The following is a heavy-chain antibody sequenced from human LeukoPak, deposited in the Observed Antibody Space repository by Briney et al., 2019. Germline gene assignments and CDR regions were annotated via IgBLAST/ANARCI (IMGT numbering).Heavy chain of an antibody. CDR1: GFTFSSYS. V-gene: IGHV3-48*01. J-gene: IGHJ3*02. Sequence: GGSLRLSCAASGFTFSSYSMNWVHQAPGKGLEWVSYISSSSSTIYYADSVKGRFTISRDNAKNSLYLQMNSLRAEDTAVYYCAREVKAMIVVENAFDIWGQGTMVTVSS. CDR3: AREVKAMIVVENAFDI. CDR2: ISSSSSTI. D-gene: IGHD3-22*01.